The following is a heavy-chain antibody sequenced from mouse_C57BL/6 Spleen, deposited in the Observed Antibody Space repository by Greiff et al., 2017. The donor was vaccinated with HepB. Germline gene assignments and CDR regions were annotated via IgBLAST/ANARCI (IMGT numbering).Heavy chain of an antibody. CDR1: GFSFNTYA. J-gene: IGHJ3*01. V-gene: IGHV10-1*01. Sequence: EVKLMESGGGLVQPKGSLKLSCAASGFSFNTYAMNWVRQAPGKGLEWVARIRSKSNNYATYYADSVKDRFTISRDDSESMLYLQMNNLKTEDTAMYYCVRHEGSSLAYWGQGTLVTVSA. CDR2: IRSKSNNYAT. CDR3: VRHEGSSLAY. D-gene: IGHD1-1*01.